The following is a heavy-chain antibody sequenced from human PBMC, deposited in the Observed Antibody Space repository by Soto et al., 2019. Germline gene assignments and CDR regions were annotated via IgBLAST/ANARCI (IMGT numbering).Heavy chain of an antibody. J-gene: IGHJ4*02. D-gene: IGHD2-2*02. CDR1: GFTFSSYA. Sequence: GSLRLSCAASGFTFSSYAMHWVRQAPGKGLEWVAVISYDGSNKYYADSVKGRFTISRDNSKNTLYLQMNSLRAEDTAVYYCAREAYRGAILYTLDYWGQGTLVPVSS. CDR3: AREAYRGAILYTLDY. CDR2: ISYDGSNK. V-gene: IGHV3-30-3*01.